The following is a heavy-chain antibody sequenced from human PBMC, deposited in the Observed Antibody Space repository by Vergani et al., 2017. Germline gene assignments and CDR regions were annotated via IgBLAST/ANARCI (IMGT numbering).Heavy chain of an antibody. CDR3: ATDLGAGGLRPYDY. D-gene: IGHD5-12*01. J-gene: IGHJ4*02. CDR2: FDPEDGET. Sequence: QVQLVQSGAEVKKPGASVKVSCKVSGYTLTELSMHWVRQAPGKGHVWMGGFDPEDGETIYAKKFQGSVTMTEDTSTDTAYMELSSLRSEDTAVYYCATDLGAGGLRPYDYWGQGTLVTVSS. CDR1: GYTLTELS. V-gene: IGHV1-24*01.